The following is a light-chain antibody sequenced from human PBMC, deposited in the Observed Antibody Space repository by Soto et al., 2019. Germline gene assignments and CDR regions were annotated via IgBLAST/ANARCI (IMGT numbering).Light chain of an antibody. CDR2: GNI. CDR3: CSYTSRTTYV. V-gene: IGLV1-40*01. J-gene: IGLJ1*01. Sequence: QSVLTQPPSVSGAPGQRVTISCTGSSSNIGAGYDVHWYQQLPGTAPKLLIYGNIIRPSGVPDRFSGSKSGTSASLAITGLQAEDEADYFCCSYTSRTTYVFGTGTKLTVL. CDR1: SSNIGAGYD.